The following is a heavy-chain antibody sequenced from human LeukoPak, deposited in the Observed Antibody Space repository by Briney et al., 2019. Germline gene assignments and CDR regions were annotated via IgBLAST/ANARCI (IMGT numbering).Heavy chain of an antibody. V-gene: IGHV3-64*01. CDR1: GFTFSSYA. D-gene: IGHD5-18*01. Sequence: GGSLRLSCAATGFTFSSYAMHWVRQAPGKGLEYVSAISSNGGSTYYANSVKGRFTISRDNSKNTLYLQMGSLRAEDMAVYYCARGRGYTSPGAFDIWGQGTMVTVSS. CDR2: ISSNGGST. CDR3: ARGRGYTSPGAFDI. J-gene: IGHJ3*02.